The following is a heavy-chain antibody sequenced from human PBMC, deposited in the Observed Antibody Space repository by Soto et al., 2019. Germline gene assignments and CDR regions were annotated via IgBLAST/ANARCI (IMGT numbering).Heavy chain of an antibody. J-gene: IGHJ6*02. V-gene: IGHV3-9*01. D-gene: IGHD6-13*01. Sequence: GGSLRLSCAASGFTFDDYAMHWVRQAPGKGLEWVSGISWNSGSIGYADSAKGRFTISRDNAKNSLYLQMNSLRAEDAALYYCAKDIATAGTSMDVWGQRTTVTVSS. CDR2: ISWNSGSI. CDR1: GFTFDDYA. CDR3: AKDIATAGTSMDV.